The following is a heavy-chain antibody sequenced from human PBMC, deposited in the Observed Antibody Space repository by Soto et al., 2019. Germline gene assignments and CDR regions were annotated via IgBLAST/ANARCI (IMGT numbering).Heavy chain of an antibody. CDR1: GFTFSSYW. J-gene: IGHJ5*02. D-gene: IGHD3-10*01. V-gene: IGHV3-7*03. CDR3: AKDLRPGLVVPTKSGFDP. Sequence: GGSLRLSCTASGFTFSSYWMTWVRQAPGKGLEWVANIKEDGSESHYVDSVKGRFTFSRDNAENSLYLQMTSLRAEDAAIYFCAKDLRPGLVVPTKSGFDPWGQGTRVTVSS. CDR2: IKEDGSES.